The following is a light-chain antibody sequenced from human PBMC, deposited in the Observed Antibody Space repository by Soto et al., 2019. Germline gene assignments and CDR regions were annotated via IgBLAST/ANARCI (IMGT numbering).Light chain of an antibody. CDR3: QQYGNSRT. CDR1: QSVSSSY. Sequence: EIVLTQSPGSLSLSPGERATLSCMASQSVSSSYLAWYQQKPGQAPRLLIYGASSRATGVPDRFSGSGSGTDFTLTINRLEPEDFAVYYCQQYGNSRTFGQGTKVDI. V-gene: IGKV3-20*01. J-gene: IGKJ1*01. CDR2: GAS.